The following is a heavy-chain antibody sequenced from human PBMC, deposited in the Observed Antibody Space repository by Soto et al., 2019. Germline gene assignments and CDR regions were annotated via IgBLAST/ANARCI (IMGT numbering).Heavy chain of an antibody. V-gene: IGHV4-31*03. CDR1: CVSISSGCYY. Sequence: TLSLTCTVSCVSISSGCYYWSWIRQQPGKGLEWIGYIYYSASTYYNPYLTSRVTISVDTSKNQFSLKLSSVTAADTAVYYCAREPLTWGQGTLVTVSS. J-gene: IGHJ4*02. CDR3: AREPLT. CDR2: IYYSAST.